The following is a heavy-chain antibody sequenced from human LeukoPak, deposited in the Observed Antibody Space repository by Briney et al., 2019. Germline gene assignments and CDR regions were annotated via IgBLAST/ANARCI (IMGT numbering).Heavy chain of an antibody. Sequence: SQTLSLTCAVSGGSTSSDGYSWSWIRQPPGKGLEWIGYIYHSGSTYYNPSLKSRVTISVDRSKNQFSLNLSSVTAADTAIYYCAWGYSGYGPFDYWGQGTLVTVSS. CDR1: GGSTSSDGYS. V-gene: IGHV4-30-2*01. CDR2: IYHSGST. CDR3: AWGYSGYGPFDY. J-gene: IGHJ4*02. D-gene: IGHD5-12*01.